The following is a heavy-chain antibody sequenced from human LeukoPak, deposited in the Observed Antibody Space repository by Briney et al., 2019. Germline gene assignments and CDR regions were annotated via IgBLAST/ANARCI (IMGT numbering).Heavy chain of an antibody. CDR2: ISYSGST. J-gene: IGHJ4*02. D-gene: IGHD5-24*01. Sequence: PSETLSLTCTVSGGSISDTGYYWGWIRQPPGKGLEWIRSISYSGSTYYNPSLKSRVTISVDTSKSQFSLKLSSVTAADTAVYYCANYEDGWLLYYFDYWGQGTLVTVSS. CDR1: GGSISDTGYY. CDR3: ANYEDGWLLYYFDY. V-gene: IGHV4-39*07.